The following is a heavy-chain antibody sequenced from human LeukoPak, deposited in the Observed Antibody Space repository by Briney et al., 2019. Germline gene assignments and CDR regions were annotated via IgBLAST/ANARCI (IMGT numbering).Heavy chain of an antibody. CDR1: GYTFTSYA. J-gene: IGHJ6*02. CDR3: ARVKSLGVPSWYGMDV. Sequence: ASVKVFCKASGYTFTSYAMHWVRQAAGQRLEWMGLINAGNGNTKYSQKFQGRVTITRDTSASTAYMELSSLRSEDTAVYYCARVKSLGVPSWYGMDVWGQGTTVTVSS. CDR2: INAGNGNT. V-gene: IGHV1-3*01. D-gene: IGHD3-10*01.